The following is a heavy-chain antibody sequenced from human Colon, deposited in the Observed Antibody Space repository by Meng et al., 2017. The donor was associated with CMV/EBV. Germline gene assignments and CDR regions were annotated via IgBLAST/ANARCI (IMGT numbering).Heavy chain of an antibody. V-gene: IGHV4-61*01. CDR1: GGSVSSGNHY. Sequence: GSLRLSCTVSGGSVSSGNHYWNWIRQAPGKGLEWIGYVFYTGSTNYNPSLKSRVTISVDTSKNQFSLKLHSVTAADTAVYYCARDSDPLPIGSNQRYNWFDPWGQGTLVTVSS. CDR2: VFYTGST. CDR3: ARDSDPLPIGSNQRYNWFDP. D-gene: IGHD2-2*01. J-gene: IGHJ5*02.